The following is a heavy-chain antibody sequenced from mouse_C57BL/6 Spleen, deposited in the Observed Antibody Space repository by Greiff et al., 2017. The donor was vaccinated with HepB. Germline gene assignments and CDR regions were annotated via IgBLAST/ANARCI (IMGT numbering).Heavy chain of an antibody. Sequence: DVHLVESGGGLVKPGGSLKLSCAASGFTFSDYGMHWVRQAPEKGLEWVAYISSGSSTIYYADTVKGRFTISRDNAKNTLFLQMTSLRSEDTAMYYCATPGYYCGSSYDYYAMDYWGQGASVTVSS. J-gene: IGHJ4*01. CDR3: ATPGYYCGSSYDYYAMDY. D-gene: IGHD1-1*01. CDR1: GFTFSDYG. CDR2: ISSGSSTI. V-gene: IGHV5-17*01.